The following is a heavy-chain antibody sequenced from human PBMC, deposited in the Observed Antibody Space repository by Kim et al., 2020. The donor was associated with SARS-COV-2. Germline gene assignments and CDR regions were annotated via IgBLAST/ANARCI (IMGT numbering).Heavy chain of an antibody. V-gene: IGHV4-34*01. CDR1: GGSFSGYY. Sequence: SETLSLTCAVYGGSFSGYYWSWIRQPPGKGLEWIGEINHSGSTNYNPSLKSRVTISVDTSKNQFSLKLSSVTAADTAVYYCARGGDFWSGYFNGNPPNNWFDPWGQGTLVTVSS. CDR3: ARGGDFWSGYFNGNPPNNWFDP. D-gene: IGHD3-3*01. CDR2: INHSGST. J-gene: IGHJ5*02.